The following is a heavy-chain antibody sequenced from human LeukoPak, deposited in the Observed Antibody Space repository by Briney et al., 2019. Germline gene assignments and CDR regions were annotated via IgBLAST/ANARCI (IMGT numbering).Heavy chain of an antibody. Sequence: ASVKVSCKASGYTFTAYDIHWVRQAPGQGLEWMGWINPNSGGTNYAQKFQGRATMTRDTSISTAYMELSRLRSDDTAVYYCTRDVGSRYGHDCWGQGTLVTVSS. V-gene: IGHV1-2*02. J-gene: IGHJ4*02. CDR1: GYTFTAYD. CDR3: TRDVGSRYGHDC. D-gene: IGHD5-18*01. CDR2: INPNSGGT.